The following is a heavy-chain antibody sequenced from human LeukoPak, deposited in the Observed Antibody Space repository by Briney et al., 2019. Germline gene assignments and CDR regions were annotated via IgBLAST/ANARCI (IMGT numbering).Heavy chain of an antibody. CDR3: ARGLTAAAGRQFYFDY. CDR1: GGSFRGYY. V-gene: IGHV4-34*01. CDR2: INHSGST. D-gene: IGHD6-13*01. Sequence: SETLSLTCAVYGGSFRGYYWSWIRQPPGKGLEWIGEINHSGSTNYNPSLKSRVTISVDTSKNQFSLKLSSVTAADTAVYYCARGLTAAAGRQFYFDYWGQGTLVTVSS. J-gene: IGHJ4*02.